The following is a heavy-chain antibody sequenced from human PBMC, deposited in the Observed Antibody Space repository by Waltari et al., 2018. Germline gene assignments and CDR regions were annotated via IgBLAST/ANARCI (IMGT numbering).Heavy chain of an antibody. D-gene: IGHD5-18*01. CDR2: IYSAGSS. J-gene: IGHJ4*02. CDR3: ARARDEDTAMVYFDH. CDR1: GFPVSSHH. Sequence: EVQLVESGGGLVHPGGSLRLSCAASGFPVSSHHRSGVRQAPGKVLEWVSLIYSAGSSDYADSARGRFSISRDNSKNTLHLQMNSLRAEDTAMYYCARARDEDTAMVYFDHWGQGTLISVSS. V-gene: IGHV3-66*02.